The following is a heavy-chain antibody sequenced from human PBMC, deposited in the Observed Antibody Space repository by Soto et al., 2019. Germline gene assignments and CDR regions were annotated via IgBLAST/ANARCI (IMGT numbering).Heavy chain of an antibody. CDR1: GYTFTSYY. J-gene: IGHJ6*02. CDR3: ARNMDYYYGPGSGNGHGF. Sequence: QVQLVQSGAEVKEPGDSVRVSCEASGYTFTSYYIHWVRQAPGQGLEWMGWINTRLGDTTYAQDFQGRVSMPRDMSISTVYMELSRLTSDDTAIYYCARNMDYYYGPGSGNGHGFWGQGTTVTVFS. V-gene: IGHV1-2*02. D-gene: IGHD3-10*01. CDR2: INTRLGDT.